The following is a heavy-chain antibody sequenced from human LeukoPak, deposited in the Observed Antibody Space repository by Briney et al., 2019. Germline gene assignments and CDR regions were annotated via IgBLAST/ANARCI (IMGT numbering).Heavy chain of an antibody. Sequence: GGSLRLSCAASGFTLTSFAMDWGRQAPGEGMQWVSAISGSAGSTYYADSVKGRFTISRDNSKNTLYLQMSSLRAEDTAVYYCAKSDCGGDCYSPFDYWGQGTLVTVSS. CDR2: ISGSAGST. V-gene: IGHV3-23*01. D-gene: IGHD2-21*02. CDR3: AKSDCGGDCYSPFDY. J-gene: IGHJ4*02. CDR1: GFTLTSFA.